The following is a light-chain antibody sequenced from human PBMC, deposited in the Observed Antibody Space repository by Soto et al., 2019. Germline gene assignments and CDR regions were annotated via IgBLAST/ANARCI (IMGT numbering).Light chain of an antibody. V-gene: IGLV4-69*01. CDR2: LNTDGSH. Sequence: QLVLTQSPSASASLGASVKLTCTLSSGHSNYAIAWHQQQPEKGPRYLMVLNTDGSHSKGDGIPDRFSGSSSGAERYLTISSLQSEDEADYYCQTWGTGNWVFGGGTKLTVL. CDR3: QTWGTGNWV. J-gene: IGLJ3*02. CDR1: SGHSNYA.